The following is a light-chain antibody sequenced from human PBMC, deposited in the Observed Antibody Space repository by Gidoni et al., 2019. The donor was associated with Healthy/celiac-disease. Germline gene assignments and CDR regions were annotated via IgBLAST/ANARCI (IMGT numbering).Light chain of an antibody. V-gene: IGKV3-20*01. Sequence: DIVLTQSPGTLSLSPGERATLSCRASQSVSSSYLAWYQQKPGQAPRLLIYGASSRATGIPDRFSGSGSGTDFTLTISRLEPEDFAVYYCQQYGSSRGITFXQXTRLEIK. CDR2: GAS. CDR1: QSVSSSY. J-gene: IGKJ5*01. CDR3: QQYGSSRGIT.